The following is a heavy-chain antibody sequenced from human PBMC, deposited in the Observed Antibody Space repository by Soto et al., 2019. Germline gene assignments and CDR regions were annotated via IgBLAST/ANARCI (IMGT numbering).Heavy chain of an antibody. CDR2: IIPIFGTA. J-gene: IGHJ6*02. V-gene: IGHV1-69*06. CDR3: ARVRVAAAIAPYYDYGMDV. D-gene: IGHD2-2*02. CDR1: GGTFSSYA. Sequence: QVQLVQSGAEVKKPGSSVNVSCKASGGTFSSYAISWVRQAPGQGLEWMGGIIPIFGTANYAQQCQGRVTMTADKSTGTAYMELSSLRSEDTAVYYCARVRVAAAIAPYYDYGMDVWGQGTTVTVSS.